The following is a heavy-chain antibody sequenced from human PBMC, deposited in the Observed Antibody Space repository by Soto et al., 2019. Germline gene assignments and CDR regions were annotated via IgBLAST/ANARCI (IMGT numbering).Heavy chain of an antibody. Sequence: PSETLSLTCTVSGGSISSYYWNWIRQPAGKGLEWIGRIYTSGSTNYNPSLKSRVTMSVDTSKTQFSLKLSSVTAADTAVYYCARDLVWFGEVSGSYGRDVWGQGTTVTVSS. CDR2: IYTSGST. J-gene: IGHJ6*02. CDR1: GGSISSYY. D-gene: IGHD3-10*01. CDR3: ARDLVWFGEVSGSYGRDV. V-gene: IGHV4-4*07.